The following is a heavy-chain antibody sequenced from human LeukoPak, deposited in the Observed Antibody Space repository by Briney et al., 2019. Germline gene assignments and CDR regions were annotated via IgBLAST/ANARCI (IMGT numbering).Heavy chain of an antibody. CDR1: GYTFTGYY. J-gene: IGHJ4*02. CDR2: INPNSGGT. Sequence: ASVKVSCKASGYTFTGYYMHWVRQAPGQGLEWMGWINPNSGGTNYAQKFQGRVTMTRDTSISTAYMELSRLRSDDTAVYYCARDLVRFGYNSSWYYFDYWGQGTLVTVSS. V-gene: IGHV1-2*02. CDR3: ARDLVRFGYNSSWYYFDY. D-gene: IGHD6-13*01.